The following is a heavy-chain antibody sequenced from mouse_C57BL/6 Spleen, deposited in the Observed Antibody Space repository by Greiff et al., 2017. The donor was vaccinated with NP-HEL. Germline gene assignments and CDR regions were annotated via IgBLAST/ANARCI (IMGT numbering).Heavy chain of an antibody. Sequence: QVQLQQSGAELVKPGASVKMSCKASGYTFTSYWITWVKQRPGQGLEWIGDIYPGSGSTNYNEKFKSKATLTVDTSSSTAYMPLSSLTSEDSAVYYCARADSSGYVAWFAYWGQGTLVTVSA. J-gene: IGHJ3*01. CDR2: IYPGSGST. V-gene: IGHV1-55*01. CDR1: GYTFTSYW. CDR3: ARADSSGYVAWFAY. D-gene: IGHD3-2*02.